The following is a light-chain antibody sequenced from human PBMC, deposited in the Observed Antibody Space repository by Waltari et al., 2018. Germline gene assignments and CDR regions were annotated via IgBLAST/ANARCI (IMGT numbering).Light chain of an antibody. CDR2: SNN. CDR3: AAWDDSLNGLV. J-gene: IGLJ3*02. CDR1: SSNIGSNT. V-gene: IGLV1-44*01. Sequence: QSVLTQPPSASGTPGQRVTISCSGSSSNIGSNTVNWYQLLPGTAPKLLIYSNNQRPSGVPDRFSGSKSGTSASLAISGLQSEDEADYCCAAWDDSLNGLVFGGGTKLTVL.